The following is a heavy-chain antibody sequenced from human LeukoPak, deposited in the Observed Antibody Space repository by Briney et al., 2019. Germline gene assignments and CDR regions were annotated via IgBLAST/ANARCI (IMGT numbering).Heavy chain of an antibody. CDR2: IRPDGSEK. D-gene: IGHD2-21*02. J-gene: IGHJ4*02. CDR1: GFTFTNYW. Sequence: PGGSLRLSCAASGFTFTNYWMSWVRQAPGKGLEWVASIRPDGSEKYYVDSVKGRFTISRDNAKTSLYLQMNSLRAEDTAVYYCARAPNVVVTAPFDYWGQGTLVTVSS. CDR3: ARAPNVVVTAPFDY. V-gene: IGHV3-7*01.